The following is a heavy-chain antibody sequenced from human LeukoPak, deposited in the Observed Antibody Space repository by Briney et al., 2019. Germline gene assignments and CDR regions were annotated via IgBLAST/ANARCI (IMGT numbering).Heavy chain of an antibody. J-gene: IGHJ3*02. CDR1: GFTFRYYA. CDR3: ARWVSTSYDAFDI. CDR2: ISSDGGST. D-gene: IGHD6-6*01. Sequence: GGSLRLSCAASGFTFRYYAMHWVRQAPGKGLEYVSAISSDGGSTYYANSVKGRFTISRDNSKNMLYLQMGSLRAEDMAVYYCARWVSTSYDAFDIWGQGTMVTVSS. V-gene: IGHV3-64*01.